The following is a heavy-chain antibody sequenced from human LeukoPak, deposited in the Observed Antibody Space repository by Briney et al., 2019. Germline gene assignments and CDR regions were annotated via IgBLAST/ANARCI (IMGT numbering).Heavy chain of an antibody. CDR1: GGSITTYY. V-gene: IGHV4-59*01. D-gene: IGHD3-3*02. J-gene: IGHJ4*02. Sequence: SSETLSLTCTVSGGSITTYYWSWIRLSPGKGLEWIGYVYFTGSPNYNPSLKSRVTFSLDTSKNQFSLKLSSVTAADTAVYYCARMDVSRRRGFDYWGQGTLVTVSS. CDR2: VYFTGSP. CDR3: ARMDVSRRRGFDY.